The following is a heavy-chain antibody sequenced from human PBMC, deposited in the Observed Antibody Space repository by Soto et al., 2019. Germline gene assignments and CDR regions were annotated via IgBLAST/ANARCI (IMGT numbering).Heavy chain of an antibody. J-gene: IGHJ2*01. CDR2: IIPIYRAS. D-gene: IGHD2-21*02. V-gene: IGHV1-69*01. Sequence: QVQLVQSEAEVKKPGSSVKVSCKASGGSFGNLAISWVRQAPGQGLEWVAGIIPIYRASNYAEHFRGRISLTLDESTATTYLQLSSLTSEDSAIYYCAPDTKDGYNYWFFDLWGRGTQVPVSS. CDR1: GGSFGNLA. CDR3: APDTKDGYNYWFFDL.